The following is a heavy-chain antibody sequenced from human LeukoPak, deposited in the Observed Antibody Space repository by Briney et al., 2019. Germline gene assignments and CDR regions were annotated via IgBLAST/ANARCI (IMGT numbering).Heavy chain of an antibody. CDR1: GFTFSKDW. CDR3: ARGVGGGYSGDY. D-gene: IGHD3-22*01. V-gene: IGHV3-33*07. Sequence: GGSLRLSCAASGFTFSKDWMSWVRQAPGKGLEWVAVIWYDGSNKYYADSVKGRFTISRDNSKNTLYLQMNSLRAEDTAVYYCARGVGGGYSGDYWGQGTLVTVSS. J-gene: IGHJ4*02. CDR2: IWYDGSNK.